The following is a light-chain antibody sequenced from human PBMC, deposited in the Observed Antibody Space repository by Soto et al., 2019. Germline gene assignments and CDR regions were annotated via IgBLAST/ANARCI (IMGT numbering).Light chain of an antibody. Sequence: QSALTQPASVSGSPGQSITISCTGTSSDVGSYNLVSWYQQHPDKAPKLMIYEGSKRPSGVSNRFSGSKSGNTASLTISGLQAEDEAAYYCCSYAGSSTLAVFGGGTKLTVL. J-gene: IGLJ2*01. CDR2: EGS. CDR3: CSYAGSSTLAV. V-gene: IGLV2-23*01. CDR1: SSDVGSYNL.